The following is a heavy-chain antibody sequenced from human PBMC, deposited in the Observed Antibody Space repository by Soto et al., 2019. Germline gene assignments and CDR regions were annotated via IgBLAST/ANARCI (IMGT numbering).Heavy chain of an antibody. J-gene: IGHJ1*01. D-gene: IGHD6-19*01. CDR1: GGTFSSYT. V-gene: IGHV1-69*02. CDR2: IIPIIGIA. Sequence: QVQLVQSGAELKKPGSSVNVSCKASGGTFSSYTISWVRQAPGQGLEWMGRIIPIIGIANYAQQFQGRVSITADKSTSTVVMELRILRSVDTVVYYSAKWGGWYFLQHWGQGTLVTVSS. CDR3: AKWGGWYFLQH.